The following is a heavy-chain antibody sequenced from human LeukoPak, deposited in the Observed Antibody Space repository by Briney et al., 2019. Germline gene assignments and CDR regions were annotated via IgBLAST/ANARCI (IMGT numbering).Heavy chain of an antibody. Sequence: GESLKISCKGSGYSFTSYWIGWVRQMPGKGLEWMGIIYPGDSDTRYSPSFQGQVTISADKSISTAYLQWSSLKASDTAMYYCARLIPFVGEYSSSWYDYWGQGTLVTVSS. CDR2: IYPGDSDT. D-gene: IGHD6-13*01. V-gene: IGHV5-51*01. J-gene: IGHJ4*02. CDR1: GYSFTSYW. CDR3: ARLIPFVGEYSSSWYDY.